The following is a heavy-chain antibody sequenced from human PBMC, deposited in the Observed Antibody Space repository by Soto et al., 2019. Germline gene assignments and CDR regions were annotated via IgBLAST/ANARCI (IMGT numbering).Heavy chain of an antibody. D-gene: IGHD2-15*01. V-gene: IGHV4-4*02. Sequence: QVQLQESGPELVKPSGTLSLTCAVSDGFISSSNYWSWVRQPPGKGLEWIGQVYHNGGPSYNPSLRSRVTMSIDKSKNQFSLNLSAVTAADTAVYFCVRHGGRLFDYWGPGHLVTVSS. CDR1: DGFISSSNY. J-gene: IGHJ4*02. CDR2: VYHNGGP. CDR3: VRHGGRLFDY.